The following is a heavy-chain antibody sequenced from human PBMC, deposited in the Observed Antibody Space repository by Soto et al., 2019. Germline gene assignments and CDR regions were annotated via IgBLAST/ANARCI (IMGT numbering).Heavy chain of an antibody. J-gene: IGHJ3*02. CDR1: GYTFTSYG. CDR2: ISAYNGNT. D-gene: IGHD2-15*01. CDR3: ASGYCSGGSCYRVDAFDI. Sequence: QVQLVQSGAEVKKPGASVKVSCKASGYTFTSYGISWVRQAPGQGLEWMGWISAYNGNTNYAQKLQGRVTMTTDTSTSTAYMELRSLRSDDTAVYCCASGYCSGGSCYRVDAFDIWGQGTMVTVSS. V-gene: IGHV1-18*01.